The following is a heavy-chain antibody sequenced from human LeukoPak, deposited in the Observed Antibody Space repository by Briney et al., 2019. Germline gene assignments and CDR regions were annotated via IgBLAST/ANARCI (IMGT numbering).Heavy chain of an antibody. D-gene: IGHD3-22*01. V-gene: IGHV4-31*03. CDR2: IFYSGSA. J-gene: IGHJ4*02. CDR3: ASAGHDGIGYKVC. CDR1: GGSISSGDYY. Sequence: SETLSLTCTVSGGSISSGDYYWNWIRQHPEKSLEWIGYIFYSGSAYYNPSLKSRVTISVDTSKNQFSLKLSSVTAADTAVYYCASAGHDGIGYKVCWGQGTLVTVSS.